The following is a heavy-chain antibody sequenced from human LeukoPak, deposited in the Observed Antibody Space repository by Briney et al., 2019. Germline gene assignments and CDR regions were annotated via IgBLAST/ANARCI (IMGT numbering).Heavy chain of an antibody. CDR2: ISGSDDGT. CDR1: GFTFSTYA. D-gene: IGHD2-15*01. CDR3: AKSPVSSCRGSFCYPFDY. Sequence: GGSLRLSCAASGFTFSTYAMSWVRQIPGKGLEWVSAISGSDDGTYYADSVKGRFTISRDNSRNTLYLQMNTLRAEDTAVYFCAKSPVSSCRGSFCYPFDYWGQGNLVTVSS. V-gene: IGHV3-23*01. J-gene: IGHJ4*02.